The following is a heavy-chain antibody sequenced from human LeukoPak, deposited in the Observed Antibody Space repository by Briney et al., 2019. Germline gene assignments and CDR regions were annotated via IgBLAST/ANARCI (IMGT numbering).Heavy chain of an antibody. V-gene: IGHV3-15*01. CDR2: ILSKTVGGPT. CDR1: GLTLYHAM. CDR3: TTSLYVYSSGYYYYFDY. J-gene: IGHJ4*02. D-gene: IGHD3-22*01. Sequence: RGALRDSRAASGLTLYHAMKSGVPPAPGKRLGWVGRILSKTVGGPTEYAAPVKGRFTISRDDSKNTMYLQMNSLKTEDTAVYYCTTSLYVYSSGYYYYFDYWGQGTLVTVSS.